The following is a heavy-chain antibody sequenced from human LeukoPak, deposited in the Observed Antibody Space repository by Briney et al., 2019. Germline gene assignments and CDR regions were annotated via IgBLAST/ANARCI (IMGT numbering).Heavy chain of an antibody. D-gene: IGHD3-10*01. CDR3: ATYYYGSGSYYSFSKTYYYYMDV. CDR2: FDPEDGET. J-gene: IGHJ6*03. Sequence: ASVKVSCKVSGYTLTELSMHWVRQAPGKGLEWMGGFDPEDGETIYAQKFQGRVTMTEDTSTDTAYMELSSLRSEDTAVYYCATYYYGSGSYYSFSKTYYYYMDVWGKGTTVTVSS. V-gene: IGHV1-24*01. CDR1: GYTLTELS.